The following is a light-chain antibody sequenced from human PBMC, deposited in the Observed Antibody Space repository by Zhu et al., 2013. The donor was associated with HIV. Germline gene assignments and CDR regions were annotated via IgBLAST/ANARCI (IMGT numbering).Light chain of an antibody. Sequence: EIVMTQSPGTLSLSPGERATLSCRASQSVDSSYLAWYQQKFGQAPRLLIYGTSNRATGIPDRFSGSGSGTDFTLTISRLEPEDFAVYYCQQSGRSPLTFGGGTKVEIK. CDR3: QQSGRSPLT. V-gene: IGKV3-20*01. CDR2: GTS. J-gene: IGKJ4*01. CDR1: QSVDSSY.